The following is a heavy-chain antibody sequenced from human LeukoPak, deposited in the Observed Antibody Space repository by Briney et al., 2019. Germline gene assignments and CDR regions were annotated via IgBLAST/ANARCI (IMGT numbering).Heavy chain of an antibody. CDR2: ISSSSSYI. J-gene: IGHJ4*02. D-gene: IGHD6-13*01. CDR1: GFTFSRYS. CDR3: ARDMVGIAAAGTLDY. V-gene: IGHV3-21*01. Sequence: GGSLRLSCAASGFTFSRYSMNWVRQAPGNGLEWVSSISSSSSYIYYADSVKGRFTISRDNAKNSLYLQMNSLRAEDTAVYYCARDMVGIAAAGTLDYWGQGTLVTVSS.